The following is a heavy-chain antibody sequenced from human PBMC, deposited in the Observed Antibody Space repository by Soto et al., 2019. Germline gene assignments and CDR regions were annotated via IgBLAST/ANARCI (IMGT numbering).Heavy chain of an antibody. J-gene: IGHJ6*02. CDR3: AKDSGAGRESRYYGMDV. V-gene: IGHV3-30*18. CDR2: ISYDGSNK. CDR1: GFTFSSYG. D-gene: IGHD3-10*01. Sequence: PGGSLRLSCAASGFTFSSYGMHWVRQAPGKGLEWVAVISYDGSNKYYADSVKGRFTISRDNSKNTLYLQMNSLRAEDTAVYYCAKDSGAGRESRYYGMDVWGQGTTVTVSS.